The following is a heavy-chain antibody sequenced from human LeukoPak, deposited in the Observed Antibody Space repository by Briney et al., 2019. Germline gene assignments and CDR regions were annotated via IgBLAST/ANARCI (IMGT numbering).Heavy chain of an antibody. CDR1: GGTFSSYA. V-gene: IGHV1-69*04. CDR3: ARRPSGGDFADSGRAYGMDV. CDR2: IIPILGIA. Sequence: ASVKVSCKASGGTFSSYAISWVRQAPGQGLEWMGRIIPILGIANYAQKFQGRVTITADKSTSTAYMELSSLRSEDTAVYYCARRPSGGDFADSGRAYGMDVWGQGTTVTVSS. D-gene: IGHD2-21*02. J-gene: IGHJ6*02.